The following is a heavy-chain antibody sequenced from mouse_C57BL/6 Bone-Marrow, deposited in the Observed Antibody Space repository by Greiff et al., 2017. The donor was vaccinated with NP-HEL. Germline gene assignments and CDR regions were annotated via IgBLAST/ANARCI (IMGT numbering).Heavy chain of an antibody. Sequence: QVQLQQPGAELVRPGSSVKLSCKASGYTFTSYWMHWVKQRPIQGLEWIGNIDPSDSETHYNQKFKDKATLTVDKSSSTAYMQLSSLTSEDSAVYYCARSGQLRPHWYFDVWGTGTTVTVSS. CDR3: ARSGQLRPHWYFDV. V-gene: IGHV1-52*01. CDR1: GYTFTSYW. D-gene: IGHD3-2*02. CDR2: IDPSDSET. J-gene: IGHJ1*03.